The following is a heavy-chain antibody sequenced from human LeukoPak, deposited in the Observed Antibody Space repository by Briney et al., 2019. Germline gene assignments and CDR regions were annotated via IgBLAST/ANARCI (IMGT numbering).Heavy chain of an antibody. D-gene: IGHD1-7*01. J-gene: IGHJ3*02. CDR2: VYTSGST. CDR1: GGSISGYY. CDR3: ARLITGTTTAFDI. V-gene: IGHV4-4*07. Sequence: SETLSVTCSVSGGSISGYYWTWIRQPAGKGLEWIERVYTSGSTHYNPPLKTRLTMSVDTSKNQFSLKLSSVTAADTAVYYCARLITGTTTAFDIWGQGTMVTVSS.